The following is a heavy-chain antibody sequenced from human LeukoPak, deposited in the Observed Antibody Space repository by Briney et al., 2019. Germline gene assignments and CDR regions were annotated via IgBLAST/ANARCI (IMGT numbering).Heavy chain of an antibody. D-gene: IGHD4-17*01. CDR1: GYTFTGYY. J-gene: IGHJ4*02. V-gene: IGHV1-2*06. Sequence: ASVKVSRKASGYTFTGYYMHWVRQAPGQGVEWMGRINPNSGGTNYAQKFQGRVIMTRDTSITTAYMELLRSDDTAVYYCASEGPGDFAYWGQGTLVTVSS. CDR2: INPNSGGT. CDR3: ASEGPGDFAY.